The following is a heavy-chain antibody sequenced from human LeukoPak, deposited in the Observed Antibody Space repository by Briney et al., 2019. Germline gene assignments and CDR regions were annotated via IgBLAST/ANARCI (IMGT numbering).Heavy chain of an antibody. CDR1: GGSISSGGYY. CDR3: ARVIAAAPYLDY. Sequence: PSETLSLTCTVSGGSISSGGYYWSWIRQPPGKGLEWIGYIYHSGSTYYNPSLKSRVTISVDRSKNQFSLKLSSVTAADTAVYYCARVIAAAPYLDYWGQGTLVTVSS. D-gene: IGHD6-13*01. CDR2: IYHSGST. V-gene: IGHV4-30-2*01. J-gene: IGHJ4*02.